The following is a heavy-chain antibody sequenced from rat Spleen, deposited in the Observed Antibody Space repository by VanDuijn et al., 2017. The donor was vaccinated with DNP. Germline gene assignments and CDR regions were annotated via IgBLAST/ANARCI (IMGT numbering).Heavy chain of an antibody. CDR3: TRDLGYRYNYDYAMDA. J-gene: IGHJ4*01. V-gene: IGHV2-15*01. Sequence: QVQLKESGPGLVQPSQTLSLTCTVSGFSLISKSVSWVRQSPGKGLEWMGTMWSGGTTDYNPVLRSRLSISWDTSKSQVFLKMNSLQTDDTGTYYCTRDLGYRYNYDYAMDAWGQGASVSVSS. CDR2: MWSGGTT. CDR1: GFSLISKS. D-gene: IGHD1-5*01.